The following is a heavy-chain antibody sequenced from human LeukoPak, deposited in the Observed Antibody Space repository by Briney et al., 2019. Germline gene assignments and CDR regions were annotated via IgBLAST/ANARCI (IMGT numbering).Heavy chain of an antibody. D-gene: IGHD3-3*01. V-gene: IGHV4-59*01. CDR2: VYYSGIT. CDR1: GGSISNYY. CDR3: ARGSGYYGFADY. Sequence: SETLSLTCSVSGGSISNYYWSWIRQPPGKGLEWIGYVYYSGITNYNPSLTSRVTISVDTPKNQFSLNVGSVTAADTAVYYCARGSGYYGFADYWSQGTLVTVSS. J-gene: IGHJ4*02.